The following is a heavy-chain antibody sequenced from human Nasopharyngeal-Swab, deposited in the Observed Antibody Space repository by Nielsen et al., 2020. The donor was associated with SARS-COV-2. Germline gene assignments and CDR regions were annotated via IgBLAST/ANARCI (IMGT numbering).Heavy chain of an antibody. Sequence: GESLKISCAASGFTFSSYAMHWVRQAPGKGLEWVAVISYDGSNKYYADSVKGRFTISRDNSKNTLYLQMNSLRAEDTAVYYCARNPDAFDIWGQGTMVTVSS. J-gene: IGHJ3*02. CDR2: ISYDGSNK. CDR3: ARNPDAFDI. CDR1: GFTFSSYA. V-gene: IGHV3-30*04.